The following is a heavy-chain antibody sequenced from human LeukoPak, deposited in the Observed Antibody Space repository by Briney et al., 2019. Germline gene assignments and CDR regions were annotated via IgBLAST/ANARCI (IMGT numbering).Heavy chain of an antibody. V-gene: IGHV1-2*02. CDR3: ARAQYYYPHHYYVY. D-gene: IGHD3-10*01. J-gene: IGHJ4*02. Sequence: ASVKVSCKASGYTFTGYYMNWVRQAPGQGLEWMGWINPNSGDTSYALKFQGRVTMTRDTSISTAYMEPSRLRSDDTAVYYCARAQYYYPHHYYVYWGQGTLVTVSS. CDR1: GYTFTGYY. CDR2: INPNSGDT.